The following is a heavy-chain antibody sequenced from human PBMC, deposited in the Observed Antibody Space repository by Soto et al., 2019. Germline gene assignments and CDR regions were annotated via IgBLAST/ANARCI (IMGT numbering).Heavy chain of an antibody. Sequence: QVQLVGSGGGVVQPGRSLRLSCAASGFTFSSYGMHWVRQAPGKGLEWVAVISYDGSNKYYADSVKGRFTISSDNSKNTLYLQMNSLRAEDTAVYYCAKVPQWELLQIHGMDVWVQGTTVTVSS. D-gene: IGHD1-26*01. CDR3: AKVPQWELLQIHGMDV. CDR1: GFTFSSYG. J-gene: IGHJ6*02. V-gene: IGHV3-30*18. CDR2: ISYDGSNK.